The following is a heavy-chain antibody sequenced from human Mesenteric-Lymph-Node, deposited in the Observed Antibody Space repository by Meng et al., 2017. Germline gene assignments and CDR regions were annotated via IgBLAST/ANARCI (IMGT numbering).Heavy chain of an antibody. CDR3: ARDLLGYCSGGSCYFSPLYYYYGMDV. CDR1: GLRFSDYG. Sequence: GESLKISCAASGLRFSDYGIHWVRQAPGKGLEWVSSISSSNKYIYYADSVKGRFTISRDNAKNSLYLQMNSLRAEDTAVYYCARDLLGYCSGGSCYFSPLYYYYGMDVWGQGTTVTVSS. D-gene: IGHD2-15*01. CDR2: ISSSNKYI. V-gene: IGHV3-21*01. J-gene: IGHJ6*02.